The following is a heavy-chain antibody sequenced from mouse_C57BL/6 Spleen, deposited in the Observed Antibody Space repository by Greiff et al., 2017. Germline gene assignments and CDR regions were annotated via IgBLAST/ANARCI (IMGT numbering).Heavy chain of an antibody. Sequence: VQLQESGAELVKPGASVKISCTASGYAFSSYWMNWVKQRPGKGLEWIGQIYPEDGDTKYNGQFKGKATLTADTSSSTAYLQLSSLTSEDAAVYFCARKLRGYFDVWGTGTTVTVSS. CDR1: GYAFSSYW. D-gene: IGHD1-1*01. V-gene: IGHV1-80*01. CDR2: IYPEDGDT. J-gene: IGHJ1*03. CDR3: ARKLRGYFDV.